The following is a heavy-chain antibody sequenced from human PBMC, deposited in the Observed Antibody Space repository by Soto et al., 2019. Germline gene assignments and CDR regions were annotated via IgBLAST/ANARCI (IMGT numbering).Heavy chain of an antibody. Sequence: ASVKVSCKASGYTFTNFGISWVRQAPGQGLEWMGWISDYSGNTNYAQKFQGGVTMTTDTSTSTAYMELRSLRSDDTAVYYCARDRPYFDFWSGQPSYFGYWGPGTLVTVSS. CDR2: ISDYSGNT. V-gene: IGHV1-18*01. CDR1: GYTFTNFG. J-gene: IGHJ4*02. D-gene: IGHD3-3*01. CDR3: ARDRPYFDFWSGQPSYFGY.